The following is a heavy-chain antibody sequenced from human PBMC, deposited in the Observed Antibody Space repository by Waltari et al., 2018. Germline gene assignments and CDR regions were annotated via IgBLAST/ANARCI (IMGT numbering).Heavy chain of an antibody. D-gene: IGHD3-3*01. CDR3: ARADITIFGVVTNGMDV. CDR1: GYTFTSYD. V-gene: IGHV1-69*01. Sequence: QVQLVQSGAEVKKPGASVKVSCKASGYTFTSYDINWVRQATGQGLEWMGGIIPIFGTANYAQKFQGRVTITADESTSTAYMELSSLRSEDTAVYYCARADITIFGVVTNGMDVWGQGTTVTVSS. CDR2: IIPIFGTA. J-gene: IGHJ6*02.